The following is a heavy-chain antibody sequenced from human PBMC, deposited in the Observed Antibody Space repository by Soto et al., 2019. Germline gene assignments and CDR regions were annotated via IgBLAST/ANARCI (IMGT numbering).Heavy chain of an antibody. CDR1: GYTFTSYG. V-gene: IGHV1-18*04. Sequence: QVQMVQSGAEVKKPGASVKVSCKASGYTFTSYGISWVRQAPGQGLEWMGWISAYNGNTNYAQKLQGRVTMTTDTTTSTAYMELMSLRSDDTVVYYCARTGAVCRGECFTFDYWGQGPLVTVSS. J-gene: IGHJ4*02. D-gene: IGHD2-21*01. CDR2: ISAYNGNT. CDR3: ARTGAVCRGECFTFDY.